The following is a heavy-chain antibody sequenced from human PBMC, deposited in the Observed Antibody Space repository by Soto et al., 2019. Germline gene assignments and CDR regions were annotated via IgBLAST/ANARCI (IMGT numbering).Heavy chain of an antibody. CDR1: GYTFTSYY. CDR3: ASGYSSGWYDRNYYYYYGMDV. D-gene: IGHD6-19*01. J-gene: IGHJ6*02. CDR2: INPSGGST. Sequence: ASVKVSCKASGYTFTSYYMHWVRQAPGQGLERMGIINPSGGSTSYAQKFQGRVTMTRDTSTSTVYMELSSLRSEDTAVYYCASGYSSGWYDRNYYYYYGMDVWGQGTTVTVSS. V-gene: IGHV1-46*01.